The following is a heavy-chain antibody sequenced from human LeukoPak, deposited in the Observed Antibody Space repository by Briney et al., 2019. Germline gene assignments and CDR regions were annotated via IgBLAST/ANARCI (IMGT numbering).Heavy chain of an antibody. CDR1: GFTFDDYA. D-gene: IGHD5-12*01. Sequence: GRSLRLSCAASGFTFDDYAMHWVRQAPGKGLEWVSGISWNSGSIDYADSVKGRFTISRDNAKNSLYPQMNSLRAEDMALYYCAKGMYSGYDLGDYYFDYWGQGTLVTVSS. V-gene: IGHV3-9*03. CDR2: ISWNSGSI. J-gene: IGHJ4*02. CDR3: AKGMYSGYDLGDYYFDY.